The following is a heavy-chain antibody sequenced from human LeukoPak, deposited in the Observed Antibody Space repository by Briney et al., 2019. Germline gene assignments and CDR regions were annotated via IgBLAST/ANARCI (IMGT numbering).Heavy chain of an antibody. Sequence: GRSLRLSCAASGFTFSSYAMHWVRQAPGKGLEWVAVISYDGSNKYYADSVKGRFTISRDNSKNTLYLQMNSLRAEDTAVYYCARLRDTAMVSWGQGTLVTVSS. D-gene: IGHD5-18*01. V-gene: IGHV3-30-3*01. CDR3: ARLRDTAMVS. CDR2: ISYDGSNK. J-gene: IGHJ4*02. CDR1: GFTFSSYA.